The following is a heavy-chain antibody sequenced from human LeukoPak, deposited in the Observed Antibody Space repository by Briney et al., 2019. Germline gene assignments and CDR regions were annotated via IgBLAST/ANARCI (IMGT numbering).Heavy chain of an antibody. Sequence: RTGGSLRLSCAASGFTFSSRWMYWVRQTPGEGLMCVSQISGDGSTTKYADSVKGRFTISRDNAVNTLYLQMNSLRAEDTAVYYCGRGYPVAAKDYWGQGTLVTVSS. D-gene: IGHD2-15*01. CDR3: GRGYPVAAKDY. CDR2: ISGDGSTT. V-gene: IGHV3-74*03. CDR1: GFTFSSRW. J-gene: IGHJ4*02.